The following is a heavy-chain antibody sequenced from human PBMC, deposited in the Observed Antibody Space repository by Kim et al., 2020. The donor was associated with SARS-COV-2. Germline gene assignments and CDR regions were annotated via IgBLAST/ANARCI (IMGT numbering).Heavy chain of an antibody. CDR1: GGSISSGGYY. D-gene: IGHD2-2*01. CDR2: IYYSGST. J-gene: IGHJ5*02. V-gene: IGHV4-31*03. Sequence: SETLSLTCTVSGGSISSGGYYWSWIRQHPGKGLEWIGYIYYSGSTYYNPSLKSRVTISVDTSKNQFSLKLISVMAADTAVYYCARVRTHRNIVVVPVTNWFDPWDQGTLVTVSS. CDR3: ARVRTHRNIVVVPVTNWFDP.